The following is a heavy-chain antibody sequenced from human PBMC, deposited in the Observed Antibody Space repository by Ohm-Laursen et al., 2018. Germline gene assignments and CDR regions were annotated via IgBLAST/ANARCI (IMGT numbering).Heavy chain of an antibody. D-gene: IGHD6-13*01. Sequence: SLRLSCSATGFTFGNYAMHWVRQAPGKGLEWVATINWNSGDIGYGDSVKGRFTISRDNARSSLDLQMNSLRVEDTALYYCAKDLLAAPDYYGMDVWGQGTTVTVSS. V-gene: IGHV3-9*01. J-gene: IGHJ6*02. CDR3: AKDLLAAPDYYGMDV. CDR1: GFTFGNYA. CDR2: INWNSGDI.